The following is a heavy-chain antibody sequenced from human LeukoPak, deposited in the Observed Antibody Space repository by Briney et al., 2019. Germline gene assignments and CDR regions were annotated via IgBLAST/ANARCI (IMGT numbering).Heavy chain of an antibody. Sequence: PGGSLRLSCVASGFTFSCYEINWVRQAPGKGLEWVSYISSSGRTIYYADSVQGRFTISRDNAKNSLYLQMNSLRAEDTAVYYCARDPGQRDYGDYTYYFDYWGQGTLVTVSS. CDR2: ISSSGRTI. V-gene: IGHV3-48*03. D-gene: IGHD4-17*01. CDR1: GFTFSCYE. CDR3: ARDPGQRDYGDYTYYFDY. J-gene: IGHJ4*02.